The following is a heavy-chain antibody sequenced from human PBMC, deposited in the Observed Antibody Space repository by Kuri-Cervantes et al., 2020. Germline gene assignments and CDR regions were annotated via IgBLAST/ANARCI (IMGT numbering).Heavy chain of an antibody. CDR2: IRQDSSEI. CDR1: GFTFSSYA. D-gene: IGHD6-13*01. CDR3: ARDHTTSWSVRDS. J-gene: IGHJ4*02. Sequence: GESLKISCAASGFTFSSYAMHWVRQAPGKGLESVANIRQDSSEIFYADSVRGRFTISRDNAKNSVYLQMNSLRAEDTAMYYCARDHTTSWSVRDSWGQGTLVTVSS. V-gene: IGHV3-7*01.